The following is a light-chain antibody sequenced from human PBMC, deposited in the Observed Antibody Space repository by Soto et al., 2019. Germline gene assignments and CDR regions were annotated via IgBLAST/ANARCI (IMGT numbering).Light chain of an antibody. CDR3: SSSTSSSTLVL. CDR1: SSDVGGHDH. J-gene: IGLJ2*01. CDR2: DVT. V-gene: IGLV2-14*01. Sequence: QSALTQPASVSGSPGQSISISCSGASSDVGGHDHVSWYQQHPGKVPKLMIYDVTNRPSGVSSRFSGSKSGNTASLTISGLQAEDEADYYCSSSTSSSTLVLFGGGTKLTVL.